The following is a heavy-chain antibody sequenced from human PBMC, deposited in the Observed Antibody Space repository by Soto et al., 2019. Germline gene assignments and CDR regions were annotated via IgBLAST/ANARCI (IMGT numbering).Heavy chain of an antibody. Sequence: GGSLRLSCAASGFTFSRYTMNWVRQAPGKGLEWVSSISSSSDYINYADSVKGRFTISRDNAKNSLYLQMNSLRAEDTAVYYCAPPEPYFDYWGQGTLVTVSS. V-gene: IGHV3-21*01. D-gene: IGHD1-26*01. CDR2: ISSSSDYI. CDR1: GFTFSRYT. J-gene: IGHJ4*02. CDR3: APPEPYFDY.